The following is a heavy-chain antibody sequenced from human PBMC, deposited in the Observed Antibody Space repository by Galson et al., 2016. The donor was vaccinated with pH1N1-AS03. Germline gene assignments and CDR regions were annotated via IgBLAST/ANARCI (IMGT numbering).Heavy chain of an antibody. D-gene: IGHD2-21*02. Sequence: TLSLTCHVHGDSFPGYYWTWLRQSPGRGLEWIGEIIHGGRTTYSPSLKSRATIFLDTSKNQFSLNLTAVTAADTAIYYCARGKKRGSSDTAVWFDPWGQGALVSVSS. CDR3: ARGKKRGSSDTAVWFDP. J-gene: IGHJ5*02. CDR1: GDSFPGYY. CDR2: IIHGGRT. V-gene: IGHV4-34*01.